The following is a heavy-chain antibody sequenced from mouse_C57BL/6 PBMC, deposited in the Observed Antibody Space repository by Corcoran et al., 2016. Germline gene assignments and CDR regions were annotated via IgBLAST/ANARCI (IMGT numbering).Heavy chain of an antibody. J-gene: IGHJ4*01. Sequence: QVQLQQSGAELVKPGASVKISSKASGYAFSSYWMNWVKQRPGKGLEWIGQIYPGDGDTNYNGKFKGKATLTADKSSSTAYMQLSSLTSEDSAVYFCAWGNYGGAMDYWGQGTSVTVSS. CDR1: GYAFSSYW. V-gene: IGHV1-80*01. D-gene: IGHD2-1*01. CDR2: IYPGDGDT. CDR3: AWGNYGGAMDY.